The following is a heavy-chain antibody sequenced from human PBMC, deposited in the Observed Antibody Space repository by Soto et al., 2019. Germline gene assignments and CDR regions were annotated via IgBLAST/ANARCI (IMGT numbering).Heavy chain of an antibody. Sequence: SVKVSCKASGGTFSSYSINWVRQAPGQGLEWMGGIIPIFGTANNAQKFQGRVTITADESATTVYMELSSLRSEDTAVYYCARAPNILTVNHYFDYWGQGTLVTVSS. D-gene: IGHD3-9*01. CDR2: IIPIFGTA. V-gene: IGHV1-69*13. J-gene: IGHJ4*02. CDR1: GGTFSSYS. CDR3: ARAPNILTVNHYFDY.